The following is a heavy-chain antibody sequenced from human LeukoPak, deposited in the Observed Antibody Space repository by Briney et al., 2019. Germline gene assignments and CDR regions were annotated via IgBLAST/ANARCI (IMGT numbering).Heavy chain of an antibody. CDR2: IYYSGST. D-gene: IGHD2-2*02. J-gene: IGHJ6*03. CDR1: GGSISSSRYY. V-gene: IGHV4-39*01. CDR3: ATHILLAAIEYHMDV. Sequence: PSETLSLTCTVSGGSISSSRYYWGGLRQPPGKGLEGIGSIYYSGSTYYNPSLKSRVTISVDTSKNQLSLKLSSVTAADTAVYYCATHILLAAIEYHMDVWGKGTTVTISS.